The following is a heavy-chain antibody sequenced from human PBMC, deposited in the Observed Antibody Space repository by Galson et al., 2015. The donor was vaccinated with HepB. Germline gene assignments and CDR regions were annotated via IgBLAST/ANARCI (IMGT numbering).Heavy chain of an antibody. Sequence: SVKVSCKASGYTFTSYYMHWVRQAPGQGLEWMGIINPSGGSTSYAQKLQGRVTMTRDTSTSTVYMELSSLRSEDTAVYYCARGGPASSGWFGDAFDIWGQGTMVTVSS. J-gene: IGHJ3*02. CDR1: GYTFTSYY. CDR3: ARGGPASSGWFGDAFDI. D-gene: IGHD6-19*01. V-gene: IGHV1-46*04. CDR2: INPSGGST.